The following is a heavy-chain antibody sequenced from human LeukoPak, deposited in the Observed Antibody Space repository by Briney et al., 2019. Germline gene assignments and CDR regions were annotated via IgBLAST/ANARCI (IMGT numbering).Heavy chain of an antibody. D-gene: IGHD3-16*01. Sequence: PSETLSLTCTVSGGSLSNHYWSWIRQPPGKGLEWIGYIYYSGSTNYNPSLKSRVTISVDASKNHFSLKLSSVTAADTAVYYCARDRSLGIIDYWGQGTLVTVSS. CDR3: ARDRSLGIIDY. J-gene: IGHJ4*02. CDR2: IYYSGST. CDR1: GGSLSNHY. V-gene: IGHV4-59*11.